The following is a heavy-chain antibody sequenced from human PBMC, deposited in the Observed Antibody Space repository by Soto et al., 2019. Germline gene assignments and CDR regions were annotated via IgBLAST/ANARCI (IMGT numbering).Heavy chain of an antibody. CDR1: GYTFTSYG. V-gene: IGHV1-18*01. Sequence: RASVKVSCKASGYTFTSYGISWVRQAPGQGLEWMGWISAYNGNTNYAQKLQGRVTMTTDTSTSTAYMELRSLRSDDTAVYYCARDSSGWYSFSWFDPWGQGTLVTVSS. J-gene: IGHJ5*02. D-gene: IGHD6-19*01. CDR2: ISAYNGNT. CDR3: ARDSSGWYSFSWFDP.